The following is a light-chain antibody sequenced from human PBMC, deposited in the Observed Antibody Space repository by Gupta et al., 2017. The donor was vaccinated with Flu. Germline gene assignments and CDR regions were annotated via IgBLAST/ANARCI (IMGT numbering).Light chain of an antibody. CDR2: LNSDGSH. CDR3: QTWGTGI. Sequence: QLVLTQSPSASASLGASFKLTCTLSSGHSSYAIAWHQQQPEKGPRYLMKLNSDGSHSKGDGIPDRFSGSSSGAERYLTISSLQSEDEADYYCQTWGTGIFGTGTKVTVL. CDR1: SGHSSYA. V-gene: IGLV4-69*01. J-gene: IGLJ1*01.